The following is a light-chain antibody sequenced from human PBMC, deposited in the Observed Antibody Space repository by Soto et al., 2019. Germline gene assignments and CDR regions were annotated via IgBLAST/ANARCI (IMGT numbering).Light chain of an antibody. CDR1: QSVTGSY. CDR2: DAS. J-gene: IGKJ1*01. CDR3: QQRTDRPPWT. V-gene: IGKV3-11*01. Sequence: EIVLTQSPGTLSLSPGERATLSCRASQSVTGSYLAWYQQKPGQAPRLLIFDASQRATGIPARFRGSGSGTDFTLSISSLEPEDFAVYYCQQRTDRPPWTFGQGTKVDIK.